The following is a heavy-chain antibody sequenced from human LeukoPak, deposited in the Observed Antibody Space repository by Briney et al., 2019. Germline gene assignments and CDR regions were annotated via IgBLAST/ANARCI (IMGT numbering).Heavy chain of an antibody. Sequence: SETLSLTCTVSGGSISSSSYYWGWIRQPPGKGLEWIGSIYYSGSTYYNPSLKSRVTISVDTSKNQFPLKLSSVTAADTAVYYCARHAVAGTGRPYYFDYWGQGTLVTVSS. CDR2: IYYSGST. CDR3: ARHAVAGTGRPYYFDY. V-gene: IGHV4-39*01. J-gene: IGHJ4*02. D-gene: IGHD6-19*01. CDR1: GGSISSSSYY.